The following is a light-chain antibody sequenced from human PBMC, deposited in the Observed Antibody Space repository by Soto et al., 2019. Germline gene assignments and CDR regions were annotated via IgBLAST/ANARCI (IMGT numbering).Light chain of an antibody. J-gene: IGLJ2*01. CDR1: SSDVGGYNY. V-gene: IGLV2-14*01. CDR3: SSYTSSSRVV. Sequence: QSVLTQPASVSGSPGQSITISCTGTSSDVGGYNYVSWYQQHPGKAPKLMIYDVSNRPSGVSNRFSGSKSGNTASLTISGLQAEDEADYYRSSYTSSSRVVFGGGTKLTVL. CDR2: DVS.